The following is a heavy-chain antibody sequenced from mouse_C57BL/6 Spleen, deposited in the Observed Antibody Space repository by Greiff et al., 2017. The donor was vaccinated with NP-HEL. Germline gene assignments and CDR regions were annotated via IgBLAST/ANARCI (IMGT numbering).Heavy chain of an antibody. CDR1: GYTFTSYW. CDR2: IDPSDSYT. D-gene: IGHD2-4*01. CDR3: ASLDYRFAY. Sequence: QVQLQQSGAELVMPGASVKLSCKASGYTFTSYWMHWVKQRPGQGLEWIGEIDPSDSYTNYNQKFKGKSTLTVDKSSSTAYMQLSSLTSEDSAVYYCASLDYRFAYWGQGTLVTVSA. J-gene: IGHJ3*01. V-gene: IGHV1-69*01.